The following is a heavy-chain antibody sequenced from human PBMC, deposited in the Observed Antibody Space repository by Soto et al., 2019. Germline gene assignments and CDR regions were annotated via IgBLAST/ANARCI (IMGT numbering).Heavy chain of an antibody. CDR3: ARRLELPLGASLYYYGMDV. V-gene: IGHV3-74*01. D-gene: IGHD1-7*01. J-gene: IGHJ6*02. CDR2: IDDDGSST. Sequence: EAQLVESGGGLVQPGGSLRLSCAASGFDFSTHWMHWVRQAPGKGLEWVSRIDDDGSSTRYADSVKGRFTISRDNAKNIVYLEMTSLRTEDTAVYFCARRLELPLGASLYYYGMDVWGQGTTVTVS. CDR1: GFDFSTHW.